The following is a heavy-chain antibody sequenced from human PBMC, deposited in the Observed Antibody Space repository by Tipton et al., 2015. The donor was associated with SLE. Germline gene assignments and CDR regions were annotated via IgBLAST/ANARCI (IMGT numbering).Heavy chain of an antibody. CDR2: IYHSGST. J-gene: IGHJ4*02. D-gene: IGHD5-18*01. V-gene: IGHV4-4*02. Sequence: TLSLTCAVSGGPISSSNWWSWVRQPPGKGLEWIGEIYHSGSTNYNPSLKSRVTISVDTSKNQFSLKLSSVTAADTAVYYCARGRVDTAMVGRRYYFDYWGQGTLVTVSS. CDR3: ARGRVDTAMVGRRYYFDY. CDR1: GGPISSSNW.